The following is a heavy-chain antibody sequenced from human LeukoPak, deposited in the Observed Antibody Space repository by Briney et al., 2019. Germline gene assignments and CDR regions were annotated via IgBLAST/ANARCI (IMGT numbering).Heavy chain of an antibody. D-gene: IGHD6-13*01. CDR1: GFTFISYA. CDR2: IRYDGSNK. J-gene: IGHJ4*02. CDR3: AKGLSRYSSSWYGTDY. Sequence: GTSLRLSCAASGFTFISYAIHWVRQAPGKGLEWVAFIRYDGSNKYYADSVKGRFTISRDNSKNTLYLQMNSLRAEDTAVYYCAKGLSRYSSSWYGTDYWGQGTLVTVSS. V-gene: IGHV3-30*02.